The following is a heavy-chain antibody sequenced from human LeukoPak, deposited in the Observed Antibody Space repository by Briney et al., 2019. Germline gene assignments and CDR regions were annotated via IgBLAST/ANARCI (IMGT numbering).Heavy chain of an antibody. D-gene: IGHD4/OR15-4a*01. Sequence: GGSLRLSCAASGITVSSNYMSWVRQAPGKGLEWVSVIYSGGNTYYADSVKGRFTISRDNSKNTLYLQMNSLRAEDTAVYYCARDPILDYGGKSEGNYWGQGTLVTVSS. CDR2: IYSGGNT. V-gene: IGHV3-66*01. CDR1: GITVSSNY. J-gene: IGHJ4*02. CDR3: ARDPILDYGGKSEGNY.